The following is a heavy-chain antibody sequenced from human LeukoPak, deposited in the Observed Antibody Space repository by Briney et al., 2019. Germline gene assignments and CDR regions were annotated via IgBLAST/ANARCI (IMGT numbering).Heavy chain of an antibody. CDR2: IIPIFGTA. CDR1: GGTFSSYA. CDR3: ARDPVLNYYDSSGYFYDY. V-gene: IGHV1-69*06. Sequence: ASVKVSCKASGGTFSSYAISWVRQAPGQGLEWMGGIIPIFGTANYAQKFQGRVTITADKSTSTAYMELRSLRSDDTAVYYCARDPVLNYYDSSGYFYDYWGQGTLVTVSS. D-gene: IGHD3-22*01. J-gene: IGHJ4*02.